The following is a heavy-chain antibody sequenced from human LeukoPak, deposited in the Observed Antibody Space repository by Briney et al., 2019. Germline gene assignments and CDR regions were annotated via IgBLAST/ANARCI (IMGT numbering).Heavy chain of an antibody. CDR2: INPNSGGT. CDR1: GYTFTGYY. D-gene: IGHD3-22*01. Sequence: ASVKVSCKASGYTFTGYYMHWARQAPGQGLEWMGWINPNSGGTNYAQKFQGRVTMTRDMSISTAYMELSRLRSDDTAVYYCARISNYDSSGYYSDWFDPWGQGTLVTVSS. V-gene: IGHV1-2*02. CDR3: ARISNYDSSGYYSDWFDP. J-gene: IGHJ5*02.